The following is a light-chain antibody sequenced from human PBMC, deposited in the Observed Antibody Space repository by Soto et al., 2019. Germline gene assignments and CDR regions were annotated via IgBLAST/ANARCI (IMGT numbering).Light chain of an antibody. V-gene: IGLV2-14*03. CDR1: SSDVGDFNY. Sequence: QSVLTQPASVSGSPGQSITISCAGASSDVGDFNYVSWYQQHPGKAPKLLIYEVIKRPSGISDRFSGSKSGNTASLTISGLQTEDEADYYCSSYTSDITLKFGGGTKLTVL. CDR2: EVI. J-gene: IGLJ2*01. CDR3: SSYTSDITLK.